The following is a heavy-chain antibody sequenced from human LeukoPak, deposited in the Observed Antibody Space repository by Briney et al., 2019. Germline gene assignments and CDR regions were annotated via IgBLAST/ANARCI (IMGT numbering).Heavy chain of an antibody. D-gene: IGHD4-17*01. J-gene: IGHJ5*02. V-gene: IGHV3-30*02. CDR2: IGYDGSKN. CDR1: GFTFSGYG. Sequence: PGGSLRLSCVASGFTFSGYGMHWVRQAPGKGLEWVAFIGYDGSKNYYADSVKGRFTISRDNSKNTLFLQMNSLRAEDTAVYYCARDHPHSTVTTNVGNWFDPWGQGTLVTVSS. CDR3: ARDHPHSTVTTNVGNWFDP.